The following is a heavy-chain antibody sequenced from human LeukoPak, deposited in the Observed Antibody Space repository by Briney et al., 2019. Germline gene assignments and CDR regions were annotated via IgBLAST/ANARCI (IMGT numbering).Heavy chain of an antibody. CDR3: ASSGSYRFDY. CDR2: ITASGTAM. V-gene: IGHV3-48*02. D-gene: IGHD1-26*01. CDR1: GFTFSSYS. J-gene: IGHJ4*02. Sequence: AGGSLRLSCAASGFTFSSYSMNWVRQPPGKGLEWVSHITASGTAMFYADSVKGRFTISRDNAKNSLYLQMNSLRDEDTAVYYCASSGSYRFDYWGQGTLVTVSS.